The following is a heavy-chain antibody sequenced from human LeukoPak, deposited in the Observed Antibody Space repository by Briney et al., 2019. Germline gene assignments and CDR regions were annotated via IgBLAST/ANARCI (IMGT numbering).Heavy chain of an antibody. CDR1: GGSISSSYW. J-gene: IGHJ6*03. D-gene: IGHD4-17*01. CDR3: AGTTVTTFLRNYYYYYMDV. Sequence: PSGTLSLTCGVSGGSISSSYWWSWVRQPPGKGLEWIGEIYHSGSTNYNPSLKSRVTISVDTSKNQFSLKLSSVTAADTAVYYCAGTTVTTFLRNYYYYYMDVWGKGTTVTISS. CDR2: IYHSGST. V-gene: IGHV4-4*02.